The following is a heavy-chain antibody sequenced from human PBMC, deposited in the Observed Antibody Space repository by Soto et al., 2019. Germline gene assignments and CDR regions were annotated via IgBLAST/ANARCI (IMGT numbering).Heavy chain of an antibody. D-gene: IGHD6-13*01. CDR1: GGSISSSSYY. Sequence: SETLSLTCTVSGGSISSSSYYWGWIRQPPGKGLEWIGSIYYSGSTYYNPSLKSRVTISVDTSKNQFSLKLSFVTAADTAVYYCARGAVAAAGYGMDVWGQGTTVTVSS. V-gene: IGHV4-39*01. J-gene: IGHJ6*02. CDR3: ARGAVAAAGYGMDV. CDR2: IYYSGST.